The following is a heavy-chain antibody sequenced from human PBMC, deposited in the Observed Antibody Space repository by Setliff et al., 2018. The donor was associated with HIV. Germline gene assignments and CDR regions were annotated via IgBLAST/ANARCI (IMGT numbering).Heavy chain of an antibody. CDR3: ARQKTVTTYFDY. Sequence: PSETLSLTCTVSGGSISTSRYYWSWIRQPPGKGLEWIGEINHSGSTNYNPSLKSRVTISVDASKNQFSLKLSSVTAADTAVYYCARQKTVTTYFDYWGQGTLVTVSS. V-gene: IGHV4-39*01. D-gene: IGHD4-17*01. CDR1: GGSISTSRYY. CDR2: INHSGST. J-gene: IGHJ4*02.